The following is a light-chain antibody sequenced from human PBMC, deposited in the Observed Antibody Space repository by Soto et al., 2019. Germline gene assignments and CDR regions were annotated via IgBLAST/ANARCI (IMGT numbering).Light chain of an antibody. CDR3: QVWDSSSDHVV. J-gene: IGLJ2*01. CDR2: YDS. Sequence: SYELTQPPSVSVAPGKTARITCGGNNIGSKSVLWYQQKPGQAPVLVIYYDSDRPSGIPERFSGSNSGNTATLTISRVEAGDEADYYCQVWDSSSDHVVFGGGTKVTVL. V-gene: IGLV3-21*04. CDR1: NIGSKS.